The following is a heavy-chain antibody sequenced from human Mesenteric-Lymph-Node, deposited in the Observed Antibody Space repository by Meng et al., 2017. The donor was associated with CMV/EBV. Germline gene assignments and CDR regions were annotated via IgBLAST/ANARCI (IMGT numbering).Heavy chain of an antibody. Sequence: GESLKISCAASGFTFDDYAMHWVRQVPGKGLEWVSGISGSGDSTYSADSVKGRFTISRDNSKNTLYLQMSGLRAEDTALYYCAKKLGYYDSSGHYFDYWGQGTLVTVSS. J-gene: IGHJ4*02. CDR2: ISGSGDST. V-gene: IGHV3-23*01. CDR1: GFTFDDYA. D-gene: IGHD3-22*01. CDR3: AKKLGYYDSSGHYFDY.